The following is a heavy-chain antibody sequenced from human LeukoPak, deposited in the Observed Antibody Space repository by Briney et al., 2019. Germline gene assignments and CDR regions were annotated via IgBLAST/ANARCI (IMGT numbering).Heavy chain of an antibody. D-gene: IGHD2-15*01. CDR1: GYTFTGYY. CDR3: ARAAWDIVVVVAGSGYMDV. V-gene: IGHV1-2*02. Sequence: ASVKVSCKASGYTFTGYYMHWVRQAPGQGLEWMGWINPNSGGTNYAQKFQGRVTMTRDTSISTAYMELSRLRSDDTAVYYCARAAWDIVVVVAGSGYMDVWGKGTTVTISS. J-gene: IGHJ6*03. CDR2: INPNSGGT.